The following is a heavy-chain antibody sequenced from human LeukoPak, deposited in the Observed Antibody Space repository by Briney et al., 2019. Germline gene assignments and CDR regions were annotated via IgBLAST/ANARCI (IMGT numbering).Heavy chain of an antibody. CDR2: IYYSGST. CDR1: GGSISSYY. V-gene: IGHV4-59*01. D-gene: IGHD4-17*01. CDR3: ARVMRYGDDSRWFDP. Sequence: SETLSLTCTASGGSISSYYWSWIRQPPGKGLEWVGYIYYSGSTNYNPSLKSRVTISVDTSKNQFSLKRSSVTAAATALYYCARVMRYGDDSRWFDPWGQGTLVTVSS. J-gene: IGHJ5*02.